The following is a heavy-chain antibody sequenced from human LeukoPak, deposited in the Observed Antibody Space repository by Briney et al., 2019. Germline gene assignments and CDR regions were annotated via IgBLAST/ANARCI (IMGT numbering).Heavy chain of an antibody. V-gene: IGHV1-18*01. CDR1: GFTFSSYG. CDR3: ARAAATMVRGVSY. Sequence: GGSLRLSCAASGFTFSSYGMHWVRQAPGQGLEWMGWISAYNGNTNYAQKLQGRVTMTTDTSTSTAYMELRSLRSDDTAVYYCARAAATMVRGVSYWGQGTLVTVSS. D-gene: IGHD3-10*01. J-gene: IGHJ4*02. CDR2: ISAYNGNT.